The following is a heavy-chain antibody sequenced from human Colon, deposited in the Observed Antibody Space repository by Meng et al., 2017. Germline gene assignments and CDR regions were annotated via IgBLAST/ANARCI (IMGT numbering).Heavy chain of an antibody. V-gene: IGHV4-4*02. CDR3: ARVVGITIFGVVDWYFNL. CDR1: GGSISSSNW. Sequence: QVQLQESGPGLVKPSGTLSLTCAVSGGSISSSNWWSWVRQPPGKGLEWIGEIFHSGSTNYNPSLKSRATISVDRSRNQFTLQLSSVTAADTAVYYCARVVGITIFGVVDWYFNLWGRGTLVTVSS. CDR2: IFHSGST. D-gene: IGHD3-3*01. J-gene: IGHJ2*01.